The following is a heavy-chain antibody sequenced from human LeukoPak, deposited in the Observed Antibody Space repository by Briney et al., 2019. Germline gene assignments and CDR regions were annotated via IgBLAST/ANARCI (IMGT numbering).Heavy chain of an antibody. D-gene: IGHD1-1*01. CDR3: ARERRRTGTTSLGPLDY. Sequence: ASVKVSCKASGYTFTGYYMHWVRQAPGQGLEWMGWINPNSGGTNYAQKFQGRVTMTRDTSISTAYMELSRLRSDDTAVYYCARERRRTGTTSLGPLDYWGQGTLVTVSS. CDR2: INPNSGGT. J-gene: IGHJ4*02. V-gene: IGHV1-2*02. CDR1: GYTFTGYY.